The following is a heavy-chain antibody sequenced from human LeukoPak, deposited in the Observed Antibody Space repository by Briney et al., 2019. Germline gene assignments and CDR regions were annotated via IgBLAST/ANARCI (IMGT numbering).Heavy chain of an antibody. CDR2: ISSSSSYI. J-gene: IGHJ6*03. V-gene: IGHV3-21*01. CDR3: ARDLQGYCSGGSCYGTYYYYYYYMDV. Sequence: PGGSLRLSCAASGFTFSSYSMNWVRQAPGKGLEWVSSISSSSSYIYYADSVKGRFTISRDNAKNSLYLQMNSLRAEDTAVYYCARDLQGYCSGGSCYGTYYYYYYYMDVWGKGTTVTVSS. CDR1: GFTFSSYS. D-gene: IGHD2-15*01.